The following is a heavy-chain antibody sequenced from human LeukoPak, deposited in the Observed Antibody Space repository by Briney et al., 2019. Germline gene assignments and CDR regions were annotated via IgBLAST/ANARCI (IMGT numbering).Heavy chain of an antibody. CDR2: ISYDGNNK. CDR3: SLVLSAARAPFDY. CDR1: GFTFSSYA. V-gene: IGHV3-30-3*01. J-gene: IGHJ4*02. D-gene: IGHD2-2*01. Sequence: PGRSLRLSCAAPGFTFSSYAMHWVRQAPGKGLEWVAVISYDGNNKDYADSVKGRFTISRDNSKNILYLQMNSLRAEDTAVYYCSLVLSAARAPFDYWGQGTLVTVSS.